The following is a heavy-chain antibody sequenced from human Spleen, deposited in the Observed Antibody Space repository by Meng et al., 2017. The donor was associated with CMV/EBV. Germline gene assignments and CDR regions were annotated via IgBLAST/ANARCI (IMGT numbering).Heavy chain of an antibody. CDR3: ARVHSGAWASYYFDY. Sequence: SGGSISSGGYYWSWIRQHPGRGLEWIGYIYYSGSTYYNPSLKSRVTISVDTSKNQFSLKLSSVTAADTAVYYCARVHSGAWASYYFDYWGQGTLVTVSS. CDR2: IYYSGST. D-gene: IGHD2-2*01. CDR1: GGSISSGGYY. J-gene: IGHJ4*02. V-gene: IGHV4-31*02.